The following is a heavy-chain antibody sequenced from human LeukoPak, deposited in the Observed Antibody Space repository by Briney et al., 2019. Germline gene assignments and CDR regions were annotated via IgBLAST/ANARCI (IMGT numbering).Heavy chain of an antibody. Sequence: GASVKVSCKASGGTFISYAISWVRQAPGQGREWMGRIIPILGIANYAQKFQGRVTITADKSTSTAYMELSSLRSEDTAVYYCARDSSMGWFGELRAFDYWGQGTLVTVSS. CDR2: IIPILGIA. J-gene: IGHJ4*02. D-gene: IGHD3-10*01. CDR3: ARDSSMGWFGELRAFDY. V-gene: IGHV1-69*04. CDR1: GGTFISYA.